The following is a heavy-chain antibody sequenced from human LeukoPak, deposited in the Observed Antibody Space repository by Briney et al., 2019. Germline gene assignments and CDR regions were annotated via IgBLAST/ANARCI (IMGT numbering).Heavy chain of an antibody. D-gene: IGHD3-16*02. CDR3: ARARIVTFGGVIVSNPIDY. Sequence: GASVKVSCKASGYTFTSYGISWVRQAPGQGLEWMGWISAYNGNTNYAQKLQGRVTVTTDTSTSTAYMEVRSLRSDDTAVYYCARARIVTFGGVIVSNPIDYWGQGTLVTVSS. J-gene: IGHJ4*02. CDR1: GYTFTSYG. CDR2: ISAYNGNT. V-gene: IGHV1-18*01.